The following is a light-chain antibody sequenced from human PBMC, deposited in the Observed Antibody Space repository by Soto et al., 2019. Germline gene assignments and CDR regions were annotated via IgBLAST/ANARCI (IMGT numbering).Light chain of an antibody. CDR2: AAS. V-gene: IGKV1-39*01. CDR3: QQRYSTLIT. Sequence: DIQMTQSPSSLSASVGDRVTITCRASQSISSYLNWYQQKPGKAPKLPIYAASSLQSGVPSRFSGSGSGTDFTLTISSLQPEYFATYYCQQRYSTLITGGQATRLEIK. CDR1: QSISSY. J-gene: IGKJ5*01.